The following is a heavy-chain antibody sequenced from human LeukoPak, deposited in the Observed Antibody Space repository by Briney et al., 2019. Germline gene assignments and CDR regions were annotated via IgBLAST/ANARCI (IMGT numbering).Heavy chain of an antibody. CDR1: GFTFSDYY. V-gene: IGHV3-11*01. Sequence: GGSLRLSCAASGFTFSDYYMSWIRQVPGKGLELVSYISRSCSTIYYADSVKGRFTISRDNAKTSLYLKMNSLRAEDAAVYFCAKAPVTSCRGAYCYPFDSWGQGTLVTVSS. J-gene: IGHJ4*02. D-gene: IGHD2-21*01. CDR3: AKAPVTSCRGAYCYPFDS. CDR2: ISRSCSTI.